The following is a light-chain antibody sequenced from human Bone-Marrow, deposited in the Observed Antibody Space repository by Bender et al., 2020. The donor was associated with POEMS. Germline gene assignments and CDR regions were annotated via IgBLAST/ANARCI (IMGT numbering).Light chain of an antibody. J-gene: IGLJ2*01. V-gene: IGLV2-8*01. CDR1: SSDVGGYSY. CDR2: EVS. Sequence: QSALTQPPSASGSPGQSVTISCTGTSSDVGGYSYVSWYQQHPGKAPKLMIYEVSKRPSGVPDRFSGSRSGNTASLTVSGLQAEDEADYYCCSYTVGTSSVFGGGTRLTVL. CDR3: CSYTVGTSSV.